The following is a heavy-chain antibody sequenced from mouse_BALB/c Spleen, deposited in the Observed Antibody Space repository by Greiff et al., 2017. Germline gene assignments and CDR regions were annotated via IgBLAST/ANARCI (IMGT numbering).Heavy chain of an antibody. V-gene: IGHV5-6-3*01. D-gene: IGHD1-1*01. CDR3: ARDYYGVFDY. J-gene: IGHJ2*01. CDR1: GFTFSSYG. CDR2: INSNGGST. Sequence: EVQLVESGGGLVQPGGSLKLSCAASGFTFSSYGMSWVRQTPDKRLELVATINSNGGSTYYPDSVKGRFTISRDNARNTLYLQMSSLKSEDTAMYYCARDYYGVFDYWGQGTTLTVSS.